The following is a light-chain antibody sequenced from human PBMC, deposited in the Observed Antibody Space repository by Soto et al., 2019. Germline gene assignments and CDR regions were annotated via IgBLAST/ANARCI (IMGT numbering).Light chain of an antibody. CDR2: GSS. V-gene: IGKV3-15*01. CDR3: QHYNNWPPMYT. CDR1: QSVSSN. Sequence: EIVMTQSPATLSVSPGERATLSCRASQSVSSNLAWYQQKPGQAPRLLIHGSSIRATGIPARFSGSGSGTDFTLTISRLQSEDFAVYYCQHYNNWPPMYTFGQGTKLEIK. J-gene: IGKJ2*01.